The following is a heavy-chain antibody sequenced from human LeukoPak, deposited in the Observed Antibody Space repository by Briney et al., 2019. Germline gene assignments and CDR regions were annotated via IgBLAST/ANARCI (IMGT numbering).Heavy chain of an antibody. CDR3: AGHPKSGYSSGLYYMDV. V-gene: IGHV4-34*01. CDR1: GGSFSGYY. CDR2: INHSGST. D-gene: IGHD5-18*01. J-gene: IGHJ6*03. Sequence: SETLSLTCAVYGGSFSGYYWSWIRQPPGKGLEWIGEINHSGSTNYNPSLKSRVTISVNTSKNQFSLKLSSVTAADTAVFYCAGHPKSGYSSGLYYMDVWGKGTPGTVSS.